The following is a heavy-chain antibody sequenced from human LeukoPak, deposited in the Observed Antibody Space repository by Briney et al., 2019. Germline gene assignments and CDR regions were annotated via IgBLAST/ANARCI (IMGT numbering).Heavy chain of an antibody. Sequence: ASVKVSCKASGYTFTGYYMHWVRQAPGQGLEWMGWINPSSGGTNYAQRFQGRVTMTRDTSISTAYMELSSLRSEDTAVYYCARDGGPRADYYYYGMDVWGQGTTVTVSS. CDR1: GYTFTGYY. CDR3: ARDGGPRADYYYYGMDV. J-gene: IGHJ6*02. CDR2: INPSSGGT. V-gene: IGHV1-2*02. D-gene: IGHD3-16*01.